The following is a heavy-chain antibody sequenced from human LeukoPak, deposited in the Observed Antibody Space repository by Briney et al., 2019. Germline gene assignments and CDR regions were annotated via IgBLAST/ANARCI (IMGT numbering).Heavy chain of an antibody. V-gene: IGHV3-38-3*01. J-gene: IGHJ6*03. Sequence: GGSLRLSCAASGFTVRSNEMSWVRQAPGKGLEWVSPISGGSTYYADSRKGRFTISRDNSKNTLYLQMNSLRAEDTAVYYCAKGCGQQRNYYYYYMDVWGKGTTVTISS. D-gene: IGHD6-13*01. CDR3: AKGCGQQRNYYYYYMDV. CDR2: ISGGST. CDR1: GFTVRSNE.